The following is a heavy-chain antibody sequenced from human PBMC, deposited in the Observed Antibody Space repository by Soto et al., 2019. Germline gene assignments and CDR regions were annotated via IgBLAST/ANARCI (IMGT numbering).Heavy chain of an antibody. D-gene: IGHD3-16*02. J-gene: IGHJ4*02. CDR3: ASKVYDYVWGSYRYTSLGFGY. CDR2: ISGSGGST. Sequence: KGLEWVSGISGSGGSTYYADSVRGRFTISRDNSKNTLYLQMNSLRAEDTAVYYCASKVYDYVWGSYRYTSLGFGYWGQGTLVTVSS. V-gene: IGHV3-23*01.